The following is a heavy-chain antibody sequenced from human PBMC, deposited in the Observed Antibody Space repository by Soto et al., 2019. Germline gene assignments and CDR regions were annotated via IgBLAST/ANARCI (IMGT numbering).Heavy chain of an antibody. J-gene: IGHJ4*02. CDR1: GFSFSSHW. CDR3: ARVGLSFSSGWPFGD. Sequence: GGSLRLSCAASGFSFSSHWMHWVRQAPGKGLVWVSHINADGSRTGYADSVEGRFTISRDNAKNTLYLQMNSLRAEDTAVYYCARVGLSFSSGWPFGDWGQGTLVTVAS. V-gene: IGHV3-74*01. D-gene: IGHD6-19*01. CDR2: INADGSRT.